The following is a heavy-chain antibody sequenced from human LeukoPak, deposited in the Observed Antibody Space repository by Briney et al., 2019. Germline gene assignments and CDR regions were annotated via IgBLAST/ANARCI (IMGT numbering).Heavy chain of an antibody. D-gene: IGHD6-19*01. CDR1: GFTFSSYG. CDR3: ARDTSSGWYSPDY. CDR2: IRYDGSNK. V-gene: IGHV3-30*02. J-gene: IGHJ4*02. Sequence: GGSLRLSCAASGFTFSSYGMHWVRQAPGKGLEWVAFIRYDGSNKYYADSVKGRFTISRDNAKNSLYLQMNSLRAEDTAVYYCARDTSSGWYSPDYWGQGTLVTVSS.